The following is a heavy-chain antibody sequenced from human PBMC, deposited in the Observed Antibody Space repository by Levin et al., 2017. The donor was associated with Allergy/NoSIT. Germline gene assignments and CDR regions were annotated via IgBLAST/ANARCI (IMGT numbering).Heavy chain of an antibody. V-gene: IGHV3-74*01. CDR1: GFTFSYYW. Sequence: SCAASGFTFSYYWMNWVRQAPGKGPVWVSRISNEGSITTYADSVKGRFTISRDNAKNTLYLEMISLRAEDTAVYYCTTNPVWSNVFDHWGQGTLVTVSS. CDR3: TTNPVWSNVFDH. CDR2: ISNEGSIT. D-gene: IGHD3-10*01. J-gene: IGHJ4*02.